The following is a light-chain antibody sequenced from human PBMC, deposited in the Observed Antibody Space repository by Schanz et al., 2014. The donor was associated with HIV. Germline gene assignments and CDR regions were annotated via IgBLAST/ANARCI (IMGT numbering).Light chain of an antibody. J-gene: IGKJ3*01. CDR2: GAS. V-gene: IGKV1-39*01. CDR1: QSINTF. Sequence: DVQMTQFSSSLSASVGDRVTITCRASQSINTFVNWYQQKPGKAPQLLIYGASNLQRGAPSRFSGSGSGTHFTLTINSLQPEDFATYYCQQLSSYSFGPGTKVDIK. CDR3: QQLSSYS.